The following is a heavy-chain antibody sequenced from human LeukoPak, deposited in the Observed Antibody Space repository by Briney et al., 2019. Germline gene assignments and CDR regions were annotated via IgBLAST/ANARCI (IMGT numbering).Heavy chain of an antibody. V-gene: IGHV3-21*01. CDR3: ARLRRNNDNSGYYYYYDY. J-gene: IGHJ4*02. CDR2: ITPTSSYI. CDR1: GLTFSSYS. Sequence: GGSLRLSCAVSGLTFSSYSFNWVRQAPGKGLEWVSSITPTSSYIYYADSVKGRFTISRDNAKNSLYLQMNSLRAEDTAVYYRARLRRNNDNSGYYYYYDYWGQGTLVTVSS. D-gene: IGHD3-22*01.